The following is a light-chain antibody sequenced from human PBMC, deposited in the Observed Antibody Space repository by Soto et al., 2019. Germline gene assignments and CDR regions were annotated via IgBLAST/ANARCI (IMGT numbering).Light chain of an antibody. J-gene: IGKJ1*01. CDR3: QQYGSSGT. CDR1: QSVSTN. V-gene: IGKV3-15*01. CDR2: GAS. Sequence: EIVMTQSPATLSVSPGERATLSCRASQSVSTNLAWQQQTPGQGPRLLIFGASTRAIGIPARFSGSGSGTDFTLTISRLEPEDFAVYYCQQYGSSGTFGQGTKVDI.